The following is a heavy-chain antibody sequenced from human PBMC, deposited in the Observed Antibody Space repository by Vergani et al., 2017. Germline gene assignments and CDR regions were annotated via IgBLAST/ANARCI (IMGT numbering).Heavy chain of an antibody. V-gene: IGHV3-7*01. J-gene: IGHJ4*02. CDR2: IKQDGSEK. CDR3: ARAPRDDYGRGYFDY. CDR1: GFTFSSYW. D-gene: IGHD4-17*01. Sequence: EVQLVESGGGLVQPGGSLRLSCAASGFTFSSYWMSWVRQAPGKGLEWVANIKQDGSEKYYVDSVKGRFTISRDNAKNSLYLQMNSLRAEDTAVYYCARAPRDDYGRGYFDYWGQGTLVTVSS.